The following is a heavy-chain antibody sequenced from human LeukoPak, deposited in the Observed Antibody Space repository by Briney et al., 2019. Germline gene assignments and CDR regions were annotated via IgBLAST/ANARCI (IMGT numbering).Heavy chain of an antibody. D-gene: IGHD4-23*01. CDR1: GFTFSSYW. CDR3: ARVGGPNYYYYGMDV. J-gene: IGHJ6*02. CDR2: IKQDGSEK. V-gene: IGHV3-7*01. Sequence: GSLRLSCAASGFTFSSYWMSWVRQAPGKGLEWVANIKQDGSEKYYVDSVKGRFTISRDNAKNSLYLQMNSLRAEDTAVYYCARVGGPNYYYYGMDVWGQGTTVTVSS.